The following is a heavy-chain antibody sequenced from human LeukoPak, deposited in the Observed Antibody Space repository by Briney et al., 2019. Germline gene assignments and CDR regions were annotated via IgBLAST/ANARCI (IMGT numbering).Heavy chain of an antibody. V-gene: IGHV4-34*01. J-gene: IGHJ4*02. D-gene: IGHD3-3*01. Sequence: SETLSLTCAVYGGSFSGYYWSWIRQPPGKGLEWIGEINHSGSTNYNPSLKSRVTISVDTSENQFSLKLSSVTAADTAVYYCAREGYDYDFWSGYYRRFDYWGQGTLVTVSS. CDR1: GGSFSGYY. CDR2: INHSGST. CDR3: AREGYDYDFWSGYYRRFDY.